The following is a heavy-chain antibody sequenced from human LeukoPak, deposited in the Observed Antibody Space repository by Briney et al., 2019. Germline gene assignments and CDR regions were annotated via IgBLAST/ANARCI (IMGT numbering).Heavy chain of an antibody. CDR2: INPNSGGT. CDR3: ARASLGDSSAYYQRPYWYFDL. CDR1: GYTFTANY. D-gene: IGHD3-22*01. Sequence: GASVKVSCKASGYTFTANYIHWVRQAPGQGPEWMGWINPNSGGTDYAQKFLGRVTMTRDTSISTAYMELSRLTSDDTAVYYCARASLGDSSAYYQRPYWYFDLWGRGTLVTVSS. J-gene: IGHJ2*01. V-gene: IGHV1-2*02.